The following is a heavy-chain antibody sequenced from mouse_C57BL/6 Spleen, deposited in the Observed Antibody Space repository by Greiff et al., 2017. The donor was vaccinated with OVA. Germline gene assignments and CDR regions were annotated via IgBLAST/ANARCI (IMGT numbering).Heavy chain of an antibody. CDR2: IYPGSGNT. CDR3: AGGEIYSGNYRFAY. V-gene: IGHV1-76*01. CDR1: GYTFTDYY. J-gene: IGHJ3*01. D-gene: IGHD2-1*01. Sequence: QVQLKESGAELVRPGASVKLSCKASGYTFTDYYINWVKQRPGQGLEWIARIYPGSGNTYYNEKFKGKATLTTDKSSSTAYLQLSSLTSETSAVYFYAGGEIYSGNYRFAYWGQGTLVTVSA.